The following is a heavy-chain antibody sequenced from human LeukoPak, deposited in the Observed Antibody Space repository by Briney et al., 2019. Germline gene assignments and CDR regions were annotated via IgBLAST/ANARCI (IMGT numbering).Heavy chain of an antibody. CDR1: GFTFSSYA. V-gene: IGHV3-23*01. Sequence: PGGSLRLSCAASGFTFSSYAMSWVRQAPGKGLEWVSAITISGGSTYYADSVKGRFAISRDNSKNTLYLQMNSLRAEDTAVYYCAKVRYSGYDLDAFDIWGQGTMVTVSS. CDR3: AKVRYSGYDLDAFDI. D-gene: IGHD5-12*01. J-gene: IGHJ3*02. CDR2: ITISGGST.